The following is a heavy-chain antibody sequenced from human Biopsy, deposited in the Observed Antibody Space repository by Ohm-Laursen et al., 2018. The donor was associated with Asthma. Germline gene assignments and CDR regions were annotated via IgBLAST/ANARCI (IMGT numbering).Heavy chain of an antibody. CDR2: INSVFGTT. J-gene: IGHJ4*02. Sequence: SVKVSCRSLGGTFNTYVIGRVRQAPGQGLEWMGGINSVFGTTTYPQKFQDRVTITADDSTSTVYMELSSLRSEDTAVYYCARKAGSCISRTCYSLDFWGQGTLVTVSS. V-gene: IGHV1-69*13. D-gene: IGHD2-2*01. CDR1: GGTFNTYV. CDR3: ARKAGSCISRTCYSLDF.